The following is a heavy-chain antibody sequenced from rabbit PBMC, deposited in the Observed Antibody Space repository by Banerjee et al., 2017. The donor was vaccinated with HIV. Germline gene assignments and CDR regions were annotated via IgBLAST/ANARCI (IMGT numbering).Heavy chain of an antibody. J-gene: IGHJ4*01. CDR1: GIDFSSYG. CDR3: ARDLAGVIGWNFNL. CDR2: INTSSGNT. D-gene: IGHD4-1*01. V-gene: IGHV1S45*01. Sequence: QEQLVESGGGLVTLGGSLKLSCKAPGIDFSSYGISWVHQAPGKGLEWIGYINTSSGNTVYASWAKGRFTISKTSSTTVTLQMTSLTAADTATYFCARDLAGVIGWNFNLWGPGTLVTVS.